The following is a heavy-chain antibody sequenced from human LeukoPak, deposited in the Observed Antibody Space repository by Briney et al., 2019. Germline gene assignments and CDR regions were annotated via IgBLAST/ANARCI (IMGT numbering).Heavy chain of an antibody. CDR3: ARDPGYSSPRGDY. D-gene: IGHD5-18*01. J-gene: IGHJ4*02. V-gene: IGHV1-2*02. Sequence: GASVKVSCKSSGYTFTDYFMHWVRQAPGQGLEWMGWINSNSGGTHYAQKFQGRVTMTRDTSISTAYMELSRLRSDGTAAYYCARDPGYSSPRGDYWGQGTLVTVSS. CDR1: GYTFTDYF. CDR2: INSNSGGT.